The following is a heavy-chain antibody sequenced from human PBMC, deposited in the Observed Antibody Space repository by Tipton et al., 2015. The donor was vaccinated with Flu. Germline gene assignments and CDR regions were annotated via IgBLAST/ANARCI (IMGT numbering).Heavy chain of an antibody. CDR1: GSSIRSSNYF. J-gene: IGHJ5*01. V-gene: IGHV4-39*07. CDR3: ARRDFSNYVSVPKNWFDS. Sequence: TLSLTCSVSGSSIRSSNYFWGWIRQPPGKGLEWIGNIHYSGSPHYNPSLKSRVTISVDTSKNQFSLRVISVTAADTALYYCARRDFSNYVSVPKNWFDSWGQGILVTVSS. D-gene: IGHD4-11*01. CDR2: IHYSGSP.